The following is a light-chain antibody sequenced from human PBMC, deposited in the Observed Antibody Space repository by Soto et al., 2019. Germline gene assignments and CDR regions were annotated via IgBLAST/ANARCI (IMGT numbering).Light chain of an antibody. Sequence: QSALTQPPSASGSPGQSVTISCTGTTSDVGGYNYVSWYQQHPGKAPKLLVYDVDKRPSGVPDRFSGSKSGNTASLTISGLQAEDEADYYCCSYAGSYPYVFGTGTKVTVL. V-gene: IGLV2-11*01. CDR2: DVD. J-gene: IGLJ1*01. CDR1: TSDVGGYNY. CDR3: CSYAGSYPYV.